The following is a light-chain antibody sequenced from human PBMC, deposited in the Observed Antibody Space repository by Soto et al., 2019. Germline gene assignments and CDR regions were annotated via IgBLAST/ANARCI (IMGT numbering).Light chain of an antibody. V-gene: IGLV1-40*01. J-gene: IGLJ2*01. CDR2: GNS. Sequence: QSVLTQPPSVSGAPGQRVTISCTGSSSNIGAGYDVHWYQQLPGTAPKLLIYGNSNRPSGVPDRFSGSKSGTSASLAITGLQAEDEADYYCQSYDSSLSEGVFGGGTKRTVL. CDR1: SSNIGAGYD. CDR3: QSYDSSLSEGV.